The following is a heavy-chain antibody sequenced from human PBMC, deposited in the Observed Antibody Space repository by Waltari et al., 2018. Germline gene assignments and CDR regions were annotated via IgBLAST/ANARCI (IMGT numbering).Heavy chain of an antibody. CDR2: INTNSGGT. CDR3: ARVGYFDWFYYFDY. Sequence: QVQLVQSGAEVKKPGASVKVACKASGYTFIGYYMHWVRQAPGQGLDEMGRINTNSGGTNYAQKFQGRGTMTRDTAISTAYMELSRLRSDDTAVYYCARVGYFDWFYYFDYWGQGTLVTVSS. J-gene: IGHJ4*02. V-gene: IGHV1-2*06. CDR1: GYTFIGYY. D-gene: IGHD3-9*01.